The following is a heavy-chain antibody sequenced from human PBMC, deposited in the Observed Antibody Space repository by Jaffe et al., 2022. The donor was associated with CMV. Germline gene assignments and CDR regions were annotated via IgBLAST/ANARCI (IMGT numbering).Heavy chain of an antibody. Sequence: EVQLVESGGGLVQPGGSLRLSCAASGFTFSSYSMNWVRQAPGKGLEWVSYISSSSSTIYYADSVKGRFTISRDNAKNSLYLQMNSLRDEDTAVYYCARDQWYSSGWWQGYFDYWGQGTLVTVSS. J-gene: IGHJ4*02. CDR1: GFTFSSYS. V-gene: IGHV3-48*02. CDR2: ISSSSSTI. CDR3: ARDQWYSSGWWQGYFDY. D-gene: IGHD6-19*01.